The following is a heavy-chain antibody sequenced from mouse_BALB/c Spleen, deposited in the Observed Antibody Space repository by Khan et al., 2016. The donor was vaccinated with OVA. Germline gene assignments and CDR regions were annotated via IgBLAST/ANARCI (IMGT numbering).Heavy chain of an antibody. CDR1: GYTFTSYW. J-gene: IGHJ4*01. V-gene: IGHV1S41*01. Sequence: DLVKPGTSVKLYCKASGYTFTSYWINWIKQRPGQGLEWIGRIGPGSSNTYYNEMFKGKAALTVDTSSSTAYIQLNSLSSEDTAVYFCARENYYGRSVCATDYWGQGTSVTVSS. CDR2: IGPGSSNT. D-gene: IGHD1-1*01. CDR3: ARENYYGRSVCATDY.